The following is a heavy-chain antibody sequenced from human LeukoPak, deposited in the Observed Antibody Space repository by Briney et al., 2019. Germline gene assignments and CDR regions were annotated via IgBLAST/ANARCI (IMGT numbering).Heavy chain of an antibody. CDR3: TRPGYCSGGSCSAADY. Sequence: GGSLRLSCAASGFTFSGSALHWVRQASGKGLEWVGRIRSTANGYATAYAASVKGRFTISRDDSKNTAYLQMNSLKTEDTAVYYCTRPGYCSGGSCSAADYWGQGTLVTVSS. D-gene: IGHD2-15*01. V-gene: IGHV3-73*01. J-gene: IGHJ4*02. CDR1: GFTFSGSA. CDR2: IRSTANGYAT.